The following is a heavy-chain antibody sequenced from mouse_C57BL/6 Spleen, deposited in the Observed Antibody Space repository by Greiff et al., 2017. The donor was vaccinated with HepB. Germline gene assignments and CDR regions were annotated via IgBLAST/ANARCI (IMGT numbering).Heavy chain of an antibody. J-gene: IGHJ2*01. D-gene: IGHD1-1*01. CDR2: ISDGGSYT. Sequence: EVQLVESGGGLVKPGGSLKLSCAASGFTFSSYAMSWVRQTPEKRLEWVATISDGGSYTYYPDNVKGRFTISRDNAKNNLYLQMGHLKSEDTAMYYCARDDGSLDYCGQGTTRTVSS. CDR3: ARDDGSLDY. CDR1: GFTFSSYA. V-gene: IGHV5-4*01.